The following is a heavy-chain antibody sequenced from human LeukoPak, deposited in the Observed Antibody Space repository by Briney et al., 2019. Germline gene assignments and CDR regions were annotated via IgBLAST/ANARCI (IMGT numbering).Heavy chain of an antibody. D-gene: IGHD3-22*01. CDR2: INHSGST. Sequence: SETLSLTCAVYGGSFSGYYWSWIRQPPGKGLEWIGEINHSGSTNYNPSLKSRVTIPVDTSKNQFSLKLSSVTAADTAVYYCAREDDSSGYYLDYWGQGTLVTVSS. V-gene: IGHV4-34*01. J-gene: IGHJ4*02. CDR3: AREDDSSGYYLDY. CDR1: GGSFSGYY.